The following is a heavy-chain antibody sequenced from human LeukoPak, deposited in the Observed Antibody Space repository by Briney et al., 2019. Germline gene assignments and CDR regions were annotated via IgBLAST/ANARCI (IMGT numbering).Heavy chain of an antibody. V-gene: IGHV4-59*01. CDR1: GGSISSYY. CDR2: IYYSGST. J-gene: IGHJ5*02. CDR3: ARDLITMVRGVITNWFDP. Sequence: SETLSLTCTVSGGSISSYYWSWIRQPPGKGLEWIGYIYYSGSTNYNPSLKSRVTISVDTSKNQFSLKLSSVTAADTAAYYCARDLITMVRGVITNWFDPWGQGTLVTVSS. D-gene: IGHD3-10*01.